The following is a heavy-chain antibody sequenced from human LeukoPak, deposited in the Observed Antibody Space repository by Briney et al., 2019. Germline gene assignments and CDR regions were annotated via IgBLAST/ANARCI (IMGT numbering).Heavy chain of an antibody. CDR2: IKQDGSEK. D-gene: IGHD3-16*01. Sequence: GGSLRLSCAASGFTFSSYWMSWVRQAPGKGLEWVANIKQDGSEKYYVDSVKGRFTISRDNAKNSLYLQMNRLRAEDTAVYYCASVCGRGYYYYGMDVWGQGTTVTVSS. CDR3: ASVCGRGYYYYGMDV. V-gene: IGHV3-7*01. J-gene: IGHJ6*02. CDR1: GFTFSSYW.